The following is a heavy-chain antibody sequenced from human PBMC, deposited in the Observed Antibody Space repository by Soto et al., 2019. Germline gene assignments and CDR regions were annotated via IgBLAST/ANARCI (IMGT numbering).Heavy chain of an antibody. CDR2: ISAYNGNT. CDR1: GYTFTSYG. Sequence: ASVKVSCKASGYTFTSYGISWVRQAPGQGLEWMGWISAYNGNTNYAQKLQGRVTMTTDTSTSTAYMELRSLRSDDTAVYYCARDTLIVGEDYYYGMDVWGQGTTVTVSS. J-gene: IGHJ6*02. CDR3: ARDTLIVGEDYYYGMDV. D-gene: IGHD3-22*01. V-gene: IGHV1-18*01.